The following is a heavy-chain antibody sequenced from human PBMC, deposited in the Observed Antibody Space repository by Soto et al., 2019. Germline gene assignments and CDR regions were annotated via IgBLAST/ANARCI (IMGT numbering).Heavy chain of an antibody. Sequence: QVQLQESGPGLVKPSQTLSLTCTVSGASITCGGYYWRWIRQHPGKGLEWIGYIYYSGSTYYIPSLQGRVTISVETSNNPFSLKLTSVTAAATAVYYCTRSIQHWGQGTLVTVSS. CDR3: TRSIQH. V-gene: IGHV4-31*03. CDR2: IYYSGST. J-gene: IGHJ1*01. CDR1: GASITCGGYY.